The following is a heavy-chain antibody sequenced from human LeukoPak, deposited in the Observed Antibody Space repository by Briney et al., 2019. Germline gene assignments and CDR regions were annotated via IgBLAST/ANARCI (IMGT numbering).Heavy chain of an antibody. Sequence: GGSLRLSCAASGFTFSSYSMNWVRQAPGKGLEWVSSISSSSCYIYYADSVKGRFTISRDNAKNSLYLQMNSLRAEDTAVYYCARRYDYVWGSYRLYYFDYWGQGTLVTVSS. V-gene: IGHV3-21*01. CDR3: ARRYDYVWGSYRLYYFDY. CDR1: GFTFSSYS. D-gene: IGHD3-16*02. CDR2: ISSSSCYI. J-gene: IGHJ4*02.